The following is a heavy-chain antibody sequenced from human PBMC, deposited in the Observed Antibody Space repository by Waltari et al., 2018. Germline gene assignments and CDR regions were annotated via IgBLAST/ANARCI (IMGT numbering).Heavy chain of an antibody. V-gene: IGHV4-39*01. J-gene: IGHJ5*02. CDR1: GGSISSESYY. Sequence: QLQLQESGPGLVKPSETLSLTCTVSGGSISSESYYWGWIRQPPGTGLEWIGMISYSGSTYYNPSLKSRVTISVDTSKNQFSLKLSSVTAADTAVYYCARLSYHIVTGYGWFDPWGLGTLVTVSS. D-gene: IGHD3-9*01. CDR3: ARLSYHIVTGYGWFDP. CDR2: ISYSGST.